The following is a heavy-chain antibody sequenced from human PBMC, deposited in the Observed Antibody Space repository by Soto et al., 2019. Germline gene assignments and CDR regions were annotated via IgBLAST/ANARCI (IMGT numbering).Heavy chain of an antibody. CDR2: INTDGLS. CDR1: GVSITSYY. J-gene: IGHJ6*02. D-gene: IGHD2-15*01. CDR3: ARVPVAVDATEEYYGLDV. Sequence: SETLSLTCSVSGVSITSYYWSWIRQSAGGGLEWMGRINTDGLSTYSPSFKSRLTMSLDTSKNQVSLRLISVTAADTAVYFCARVPVAVDATEEYYGLDVWGQGTTVTVSS. V-gene: IGHV4-4*07.